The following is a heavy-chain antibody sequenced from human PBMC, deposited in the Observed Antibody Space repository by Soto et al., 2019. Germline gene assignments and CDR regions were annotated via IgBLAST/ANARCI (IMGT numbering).Heavy chain of an antibody. V-gene: IGHV4-34*01. CDR1: GGSFSGYY. CDR3: ARARSYYDFWSGYLQGNWFDP. J-gene: IGHJ5*02. D-gene: IGHD3-3*01. CDR2: INHSGST. Sequence: SETLSLTCAVYGGSFSGYYWSWIRQPPGKGLEWVGEINHSGSTNYNPSLKSRVTISVYTSKNQFSLKLSSVTAADTAVYYCARARSYYDFWSGYLQGNWFDPRGQGTLVPVSS.